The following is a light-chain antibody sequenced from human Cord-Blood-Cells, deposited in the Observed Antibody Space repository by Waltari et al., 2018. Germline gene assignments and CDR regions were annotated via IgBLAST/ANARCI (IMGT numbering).Light chain of an antibody. CDR1: SSDVGGYNY. Sequence: QSALTQPRSVSGSPGQSVTISCTGTSSDVGGYNYVSWYQQHPGKAPKLMIYDVSKRPAGVPDRCYGSKSGNAAARASCGLQAGDGADYYCCSYAGSYTFVVFGGGTKLSVL. CDR3: CSYAGSYTFVV. V-gene: IGLV2-11*01. J-gene: IGLJ2*01. CDR2: DVS.